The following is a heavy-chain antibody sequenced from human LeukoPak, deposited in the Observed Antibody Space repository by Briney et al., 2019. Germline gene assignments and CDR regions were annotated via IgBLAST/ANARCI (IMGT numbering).Heavy chain of an antibody. D-gene: IGHD5-24*01. J-gene: IGHJ4*02. CDR1: GFTFSSYG. Sequence: GGSLRLSCAASGFTFSSYGMHWVRQAPGKGLEWVAVIWYDGSNKYYADSVKGRFTISRDNSKNTLYLQMNSPRAEDTAVYYCARDRATYYVDYWGQGTLVTVSS. V-gene: IGHV3-33*01. CDR2: IWYDGSNK. CDR3: ARDRATYYVDY.